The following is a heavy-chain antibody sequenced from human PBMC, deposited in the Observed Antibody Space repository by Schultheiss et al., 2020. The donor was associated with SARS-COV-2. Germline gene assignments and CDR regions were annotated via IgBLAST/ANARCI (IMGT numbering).Heavy chain of an antibody. CDR3: VKEGIAVAGRLDYHYGMDV. J-gene: IGHJ6*02. D-gene: IGHD6-19*01. CDR2: ISSNGGST. Sequence: GGSLRLSCAASGFTFSSYAMHWVRQAPGKGLEYVSAISSNGGSTYYADSVKGRFTISRDNSKNTLYLQMSSLRTEDTGVYYCVKEGIAVAGRLDYHYGMDVWGQGTTVTVSS. V-gene: IGHV3-64D*06. CDR1: GFTFSSYA.